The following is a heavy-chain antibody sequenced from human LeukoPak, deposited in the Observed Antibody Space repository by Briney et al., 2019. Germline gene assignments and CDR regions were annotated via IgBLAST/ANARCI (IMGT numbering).Heavy chain of an antibody. V-gene: IGHV4-59*08. J-gene: IGHJ3*02. CDR3: ARHGALGSSGYYLAFDI. CDR2: IYHSGST. CDR1: GGSISSYY. D-gene: IGHD3-22*01. Sequence: SETLSLTCTVSGGSISSYYWSWIRQPPGKGLEWIGYIYHSGSTNYNPSLKSRVTISVDTSKNQFSLKLSSVTAADTAVYYCARHGALGSSGYYLAFDIWGQGTMVTVSS.